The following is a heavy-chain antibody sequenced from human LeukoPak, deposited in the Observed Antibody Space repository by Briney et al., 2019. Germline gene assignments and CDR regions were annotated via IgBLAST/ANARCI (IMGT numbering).Heavy chain of an antibody. V-gene: IGHV3-66*01. D-gene: IGHD4-17*01. CDR3: ATRYGDYVPYYYYGMDV. J-gene: IGHJ6*02. CDR2: IYSGGST. CDR1: GFTVSSNY. Sequence: GGSLRLSCAASGFTVSSNYMSWVRQAPGKGLEWVSVIYSGGSTYYADSVKGRFTISRDNSKNTLYLQMNSLRAEDTAVYYCATRYGDYVPYYYYGMDVWGQGTTVTVSS.